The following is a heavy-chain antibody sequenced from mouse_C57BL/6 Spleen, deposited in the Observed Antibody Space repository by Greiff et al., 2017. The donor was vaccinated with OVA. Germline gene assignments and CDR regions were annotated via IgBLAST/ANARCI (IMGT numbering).Heavy chain of an antibody. CDR3: ARGFRYYGNSPDY. D-gene: IGHD1-1*01. CDR1: GYTFTSYW. V-gene: IGHV1-72*01. J-gene: IGHJ2*01. CDR2: IDPSSGGT. Sequence: QVQLQQPGAELVKPGASVKLSCKASGYTFTSYWMHWVQQRPGRGLEWIGRIDPSSGGTKYNEKFKSQATLTVDKPSSADYMQLTSLTSEDSADYYCARGFRYYGNSPDYWGQGTTLTVSS.